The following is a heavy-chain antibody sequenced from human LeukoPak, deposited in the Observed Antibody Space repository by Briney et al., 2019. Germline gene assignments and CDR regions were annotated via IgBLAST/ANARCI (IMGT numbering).Heavy chain of an antibody. Sequence: GGSLRLSCAVSGFSFSNYAMSWVRQAPGKGLEWVSAIAGSDGSTYYSDSVKGRFTISRDNSKDTLFLQMNNLRAEDTAVYYCAKGRYTSSWYNFDYWGQGTLVTVSS. D-gene: IGHD6-13*01. CDR1: GFSFSNYA. J-gene: IGHJ4*02. V-gene: IGHV3-23*01. CDR2: IAGSDGST. CDR3: AKGRYTSSWYNFDY.